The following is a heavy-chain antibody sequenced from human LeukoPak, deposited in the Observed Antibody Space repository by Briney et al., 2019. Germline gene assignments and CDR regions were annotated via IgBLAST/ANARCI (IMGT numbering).Heavy chain of an antibody. V-gene: IGHV3-23*01. CDR2: ISGSGGST. J-gene: IGHJ4*02. D-gene: IGHD3-9*01. Sequence: PGGSLRLSCAASGFTFSSHAMSWVRQAPGKGLEWVSAISGSGGSTYYADSVKGRFTISRDNSKNTLYLQMNSLRAEDTAVYYCAKDLDYDILTGYFDYWGQGTLVTVSS. CDR1: GFTFSSHA. CDR3: AKDLDYDILTGYFDY.